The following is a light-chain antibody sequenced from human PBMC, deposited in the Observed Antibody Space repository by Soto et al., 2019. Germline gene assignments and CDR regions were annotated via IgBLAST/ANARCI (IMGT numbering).Light chain of an antibody. Sequence: QSAQTQPASVSGSPGQSITISCTGTSSDVGGYNYVSWYQQHPGKAPKLMIYDVSNRPSGVSNRFSGSKSGNTASLTISGLQAEDEADYYCSSYTSSSTLVFGTGTKVTVL. J-gene: IGLJ1*01. CDR2: DVS. CDR3: SSYTSSSTLV. V-gene: IGLV2-14*01. CDR1: SSDVGGYNY.